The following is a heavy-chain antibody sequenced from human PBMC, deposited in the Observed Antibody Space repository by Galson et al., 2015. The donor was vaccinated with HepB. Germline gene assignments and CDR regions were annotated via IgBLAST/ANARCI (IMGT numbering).Heavy chain of an antibody. J-gene: IGHJ4*02. V-gene: IGHV3-30*04. D-gene: IGHD3-22*01. Sequence: SLRLSCAASGFTFSSYAMHWVRQAPGKGLEWVAVISYDGSNKYYADSVKGRFTISRDNSKNTLYLQMNSLRAEDTAVYYCARDRNYYDSSGYYSYWGQGTLVTVSS. CDR2: ISYDGSNK. CDR3: ARDRNYYDSSGYYSY. CDR1: GFTFSSYA.